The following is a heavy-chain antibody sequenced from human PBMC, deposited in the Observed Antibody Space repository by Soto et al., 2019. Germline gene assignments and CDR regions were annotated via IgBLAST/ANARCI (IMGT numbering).Heavy chain of an antibody. Sequence: QVQLVQSGAEVKKPGASVKVSCKASGYTFTSYDIHWVRQATGQGLEWMGWMNPNSGNTGYAQKFQGRVTMTRNTSRRTAYMELSSLRSEDTAIYYCARAVPINRDYWGQGTLVTVSS. J-gene: IGHJ4*02. CDR1: GYTFTSYD. CDR3: ARAVPINRDY. D-gene: IGHD5-12*01. CDR2: MNPNSGNT. V-gene: IGHV1-8*01.